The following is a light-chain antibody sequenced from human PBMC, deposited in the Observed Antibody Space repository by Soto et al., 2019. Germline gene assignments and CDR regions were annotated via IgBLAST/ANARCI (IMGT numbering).Light chain of an antibody. CDR2: GAS. V-gene: IGKV3-15*01. Sequence: IVMMQTPATLSVSPGERATLSCRASQSVRSSFLGWYQQQAGHAPSLLNSGASTRATGIPARFSGSGSGTEFTLTINSLQSEDFAVYYCQQYQNLWTFGQGTKVDIK. CDR1: QSVRSSF. J-gene: IGKJ1*01. CDR3: QQYQNLWT.